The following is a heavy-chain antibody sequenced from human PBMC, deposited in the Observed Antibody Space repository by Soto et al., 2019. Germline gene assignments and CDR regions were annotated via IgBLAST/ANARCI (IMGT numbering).Heavy chain of an antibody. CDR1: GFTFSSYA. Sequence: QVQLVESGGGVVQPGRSLRLSCAASGFTFSSYAMHWVRQAPGKGLEWVAVISYDGSNKYYADSVKGRFTISRDNSKNTLYLQMNSLRAEDTAVYYCARDPRSGGSYFGVFHFDYWGQGTLGTVSS. CDR3: ARDPRSGGSYFGVFHFDY. CDR2: ISYDGSNK. V-gene: IGHV3-30-3*01. J-gene: IGHJ4*02. D-gene: IGHD2-15*01.